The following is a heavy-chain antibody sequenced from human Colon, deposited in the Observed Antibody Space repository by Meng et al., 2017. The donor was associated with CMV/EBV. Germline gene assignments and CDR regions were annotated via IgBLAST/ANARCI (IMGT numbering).Heavy chain of an antibody. CDR3: ARHGGSGTYYNFFDY. CDR2: IYPGDSDT. D-gene: IGHD3-10*01. V-gene: IGHV5-51*01. J-gene: IGHJ4*02. CDR1: GYSFTTYW. Sequence: GESLKISCKGSGYSFTTYWIGWVRQMPGKGLEWMGVIYPGDSDTRYSPSFQGQVTFSADKSIRTAYLQWHSLKASDTAMYYCARHGGSGTYYNFFDYWGQGTLVTVSS.